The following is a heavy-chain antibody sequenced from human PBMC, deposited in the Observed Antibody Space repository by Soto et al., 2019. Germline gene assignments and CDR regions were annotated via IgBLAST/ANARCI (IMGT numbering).Heavy chain of an antibody. CDR3: ARMAGPWYFDH. Sequence: PSETLSLTCAVHAGSSSGFYWPSIRQPPGKGLEWICEINHRGSSNYNPPLKSRVTMSLDTSRNHCSLSLNSATAADTVVYYCARMAGPWYFDHRGRGTQVTDSS. V-gene: IGHV4-34*01. CDR1: AGSSSGFY. CDR2: INHRGSS. J-gene: IGHJ2*01.